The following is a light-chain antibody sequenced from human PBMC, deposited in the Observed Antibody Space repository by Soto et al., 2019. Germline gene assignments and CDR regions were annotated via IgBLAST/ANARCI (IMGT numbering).Light chain of an antibody. J-gene: IGKJ5*01. CDR2: GAS. CDR1: QSVSSN. CDR3: QQYNDRPPIT. Sequence: EIVMTQSPATLSVSPGERATLSCRASQSVSSNLAWYQQKPGQAPRLLIYGASTRATGIPARFSGSGSGTDFTLTISGLQSEDFAVYYCQQYNDRPPITFGQGTRLEIK. V-gene: IGKV3-15*01.